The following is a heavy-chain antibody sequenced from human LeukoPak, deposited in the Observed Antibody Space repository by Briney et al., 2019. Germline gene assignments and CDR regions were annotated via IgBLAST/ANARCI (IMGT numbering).Heavy chain of an antibody. CDR2: VYYSGST. Sequence: SETLSLTCVVSGGSVSGYYWGWIRQPPGRGLEWIGYVYYSGSTNYNPSFKSRITISVDTSRNQFSLQLSSVTAADTAVYYCARIHRYCSGGACYVLDNWGQGTLVAVSS. CDR1: GGSVSGYY. J-gene: IGHJ4*02. D-gene: IGHD2-15*01. CDR3: ARIHRYCSGGACYVLDN. V-gene: IGHV4-59*02.